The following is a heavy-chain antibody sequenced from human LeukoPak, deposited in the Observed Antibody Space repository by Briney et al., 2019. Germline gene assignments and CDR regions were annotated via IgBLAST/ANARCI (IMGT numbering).Heavy chain of an antibody. V-gene: IGHV3-23*01. CDR3: AKDLASWFFDL. CDR2: ISGSGGTT. CDR1: GFTFSAYA. Sequence: GGSLRLSCEASGFTFSAYAMTWVRQAPGKGLEWVSTISGSGGTTYYADSVKGRFTISRDISKNTLYLQMNSLRAEDTALYYCAKDLASWFFDLWGRGTLVTVSS. J-gene: IGHJ2*01.